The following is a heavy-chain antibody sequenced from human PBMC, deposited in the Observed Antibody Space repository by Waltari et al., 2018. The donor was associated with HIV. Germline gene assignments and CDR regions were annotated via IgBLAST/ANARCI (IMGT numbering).Heavy chain of an antibody. CDR3: ARERPGQQLDS. D-gene: IGHD6-13*01. CDR2: SNPNGGGT. V-gene: IGHV1-2*04. CDR1: GYTFTGYY. Sequence: QVQLVQSGAEVKKPGASVKVSCKASGYTFTGYYMHWVRQAPGQGLAFLGWSNPNGGGTNYAQKFQGWVTMTRDTSISTAYMELSRLRSDDTAVYYCARERPGQQLDSWGQGTMVTVSS. J-gene: IGHJ3*01.